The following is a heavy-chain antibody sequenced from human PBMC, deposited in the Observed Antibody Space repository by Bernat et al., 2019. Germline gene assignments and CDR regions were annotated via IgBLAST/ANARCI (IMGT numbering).Heavy chain of an antibody. CDR1: GYSFTTYW. CDR2: VYPGDSDT. CDR3: ARQENLVATITGYFDY. Sequence: EVHLVQSGAEVKKSGESLKISCKGSGYSFTTYWIAWVRQMPGKGLELMGIVYPGDSDTRYSPSFRGQVTISADKSISTAYLQWSSLKASDTAMYYCARQENLVATITGYFDYWGQGTLVTVSS. J-gene: IGHJ4*02. D-gene: IGHD5-12*01. V-gene: IGHV5-51*01.